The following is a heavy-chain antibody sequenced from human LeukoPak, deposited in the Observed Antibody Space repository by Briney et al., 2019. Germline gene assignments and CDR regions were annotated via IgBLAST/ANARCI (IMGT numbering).Heavy chain of an antibody. V-gene: IGHV3-21*01. CDR3: ARDLAWGGY. CDR1: GFTFSIYT. Sequence: GGSLRLSCVASGFTFSIYTMSWVRQAPGKGLEWVSSITSSSSSIYSADSVKGRLTISRDNAKNSLYLQMSSLRAEDTAVYYCARDLAWGGYWGQGTLVTVSS. D-gene: IGHD7-27*01. CDR2: ITSSSSSI. J-gene: IGHJ4*02.